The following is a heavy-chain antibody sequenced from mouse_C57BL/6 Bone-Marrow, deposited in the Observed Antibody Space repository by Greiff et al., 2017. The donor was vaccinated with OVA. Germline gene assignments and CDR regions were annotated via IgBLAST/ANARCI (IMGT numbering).Heavy chain of an antibody. V-gene: IGHV2-2*01. J-gene: IGHJ3*01. Sequence: QVQLKESGPGLVQPSQSLSITCTVSGFSLTSYGVHWVRQSPGKGLEWLGVIWSGGSTDYNAAFISRLSISKDNSKSQVFFKMSRLQADDTAIYYCTRIKMAWFANWGQGTLVTVSA. CDR3: TRIKMAWFAN. CDR1: GFSLTSYG. CDR2: IWSGGST.